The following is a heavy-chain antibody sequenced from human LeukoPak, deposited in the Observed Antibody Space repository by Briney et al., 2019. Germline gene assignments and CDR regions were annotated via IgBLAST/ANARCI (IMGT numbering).Heavy chain of an antibody. CDR3: VRDPLAASAPGYFDY. D-gene: IGHD6-13*01. J-gene: IGHJ4*02. CDR2: IIPILTTT. CDR1: GGTFNNFG. V-gene: IGHV1-69*13. Sequence: ASVKVSCKASGGTFNNFGISWVRQAPGQGLEWMGVIIPILTTTHYAQKFKGRVTIIADESTSTASLELSSLTSEDTAVYYCVRDPLAASAPGYFDYWGQGTLVTVSS.